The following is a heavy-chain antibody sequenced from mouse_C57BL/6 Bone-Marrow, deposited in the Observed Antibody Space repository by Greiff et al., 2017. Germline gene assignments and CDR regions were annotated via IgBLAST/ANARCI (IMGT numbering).Heavy chain of an antibody. CDR1: GFTFSSYG. CDR3: ARITTGVVPMDY. CDR2: ISSGGSYT. D-gene: IGHD1-1*01. J-gene: IGHJ4*01. Sequence: EVKLVESGGDLVKPGGSLKLSCAASGFTFSSYGMSWVRQTPDKRLEWVATISSGGSYTYYPDSVKGRFTISRDNAKNTLYLQMSSLKSEDTAMYYCARITTGVVPMDYWGQGTSVTVSS. V-gene: IGHV5-6*02.